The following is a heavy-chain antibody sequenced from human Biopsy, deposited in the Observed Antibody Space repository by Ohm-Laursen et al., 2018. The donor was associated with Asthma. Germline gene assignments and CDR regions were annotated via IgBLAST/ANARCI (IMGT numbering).Heavy chain of an antibody. CDR1: GYTFTGYY. V-gene: IGHV1-69*01. CDR3: ARGYSGSDRIVYYYSGLEV. CDR2: LIPVLGTP. J-gene: IGHJ6*02. D-gene: IGHD5-12*01. Sequence: SSVKVSCKASGYTFTGYYMHWVRQAPGQGLEWMGGLIPVLGTPDHAQMFEGRVTITADESTSTAYMELSSLSSEDTAVYYCARGYSGSDRIVYYYSGLEVWGQGTTVTVS.